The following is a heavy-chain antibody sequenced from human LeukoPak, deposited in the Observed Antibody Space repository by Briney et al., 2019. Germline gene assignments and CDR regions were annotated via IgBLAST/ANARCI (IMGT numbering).Heavy chain of an antibody. V-gene: IGHV3-33*06. CDR3: AKDLSYYYDSSGYNFDY. CDR1: GFTFSSYD. CDR2: IWYGGSNK. D-gene: IGHD3-22*01. Sequence: GGSLRLSCAACGFTFSSYDMHWVRQAPGKGLEWVAVIWYGGSNKYYADSVKGRFTISRDNSKNTLYLQMNSRRAEVTVVYYCAKDLSYYYDSSGYNFDYWGQGTLVTVSS. J-gene: IGHJ4*02.